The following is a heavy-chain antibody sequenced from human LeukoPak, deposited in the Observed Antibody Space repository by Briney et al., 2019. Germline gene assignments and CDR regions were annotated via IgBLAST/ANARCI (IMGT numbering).Heavy chain of an antibody. D-gene: IGHD2-15*01. V-gene: IGHV1-46*01. CDR3: ARDKKIMTPSVWFDH. J-gene: IGHJ5*02. Sequence: ASVKVSCKASGYTFTSYYMHWVRQAPGQGLEWMGIINPSGGSTSYAQKFQGRVTMTRDMSTSTFYMELSSLRYEDTAVYYCARDKKIMTPSVWFDHWGQGTLVTVSS. CDR1: GYTFTSYY. CDR2: INPSGGST.